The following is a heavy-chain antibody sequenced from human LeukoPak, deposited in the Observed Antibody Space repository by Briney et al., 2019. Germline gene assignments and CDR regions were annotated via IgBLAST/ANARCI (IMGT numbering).Heavy chain of an antibody. D-gene: IGHD5-12*01. CDR3: ARDSRLYSGYDFDY. CDR2: IYYSGST. CDR1: GGSISSSSYY. Sequence: PSETLSLTCTVSGGSISSSSYYWGWIRQPSGKGLEWIGSIYYSGSTYYNPSLKSRVTISVDTSKNQFSLKLSSVTAADTAVYYRARDSRLYSGYDFDYWGQGTLVTVSS. J-gene: IGHJ4*02. V-gene: IGHV4-39*02.